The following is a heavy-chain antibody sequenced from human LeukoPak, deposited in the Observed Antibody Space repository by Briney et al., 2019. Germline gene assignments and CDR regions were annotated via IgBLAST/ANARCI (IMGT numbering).Heavy chain of an antibody. J-gene: IGHJ6*03. D-gene: IGHD1-7*01. CDR3: AKARKTGTTKGDYYYYMDV. Sequence: GGSLRLSCAASGFTFSSYGMHWVRQAPGKGLEWVAFIRYDGSNKYYADSVKGRFTISRDNSKNTLYLQMNSLRAEDTAVYYCAKARKTGTTKGDYYYYMDVWGKGTTVTVPS. V-gene: IGHV3-30*02. CDR1: GFTFSSYG. CDR2: IRYDGSNK.